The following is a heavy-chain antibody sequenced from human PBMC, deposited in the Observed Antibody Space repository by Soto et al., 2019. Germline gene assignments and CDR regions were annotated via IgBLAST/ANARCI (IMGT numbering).Heavy chain of an antibody. CDR1: GFTFGKYW. V-gene: IGHV3-74*01. CDR3: TRGGLVPVDV. D-gene: IGHD3-9*01. Sequence: EVQLVESGGGLVQPGGSLRLSCAASGFTFGKYWMHWVRQAPGKGLVWVSRINDYMTTINYADSVRGRFTISRDNTRNTLFLQMNSLSVEDTAVYYCTRGGLVPVDVWGQGVLVTVSS. J-gene: IGHJ4*02. CDR2: INDYMTTI.